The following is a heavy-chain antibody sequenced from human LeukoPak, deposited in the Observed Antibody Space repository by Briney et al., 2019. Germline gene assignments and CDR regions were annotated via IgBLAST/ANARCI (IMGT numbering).Heavy chain of an antibody. V-gene: IGHV3-74*01. CDR3: AREGDGDSLDY. Sequence: GGSLRLSCAASGFTFSSYWMHWVRQAPGKGLVWVSRINSDGSSTSYADSVKGRFTISRDNAKNTLYLQMNSLRAEDTAVYYCAREGDGDSLDYWGQGTLVTVSS. D-gene: IGHD4-17*01. CDR1: GFTFSSYW. J-gene: IGHJ4*02. CDR2: INSDGSST.